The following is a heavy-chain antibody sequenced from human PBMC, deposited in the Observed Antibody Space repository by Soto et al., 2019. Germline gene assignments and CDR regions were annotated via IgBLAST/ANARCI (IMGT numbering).Heavy chain of an antibody. J-gene: IGHJ4*02. D-gene: IGHD3-22*01. CDR3: ARRDYYDSTGYFED. Sequence: PSETLSLTCAVSCGSINSDKWWSWVRQPPGKGLEWIGEVHRSGSTNSNPSLKSRVTISVDKSQNHFSLKLTSLTAADTAVYYCARRDYYDSTGYFEDWGQGTPVTVSS. V-gene: IGHV4-4*02. CDR1: CGSINSDKW. CDR2: VHRSGST.